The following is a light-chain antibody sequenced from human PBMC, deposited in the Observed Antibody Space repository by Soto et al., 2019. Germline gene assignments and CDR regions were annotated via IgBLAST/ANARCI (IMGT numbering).Light chain of an antibody. Sequence: QAVVIQPPSASGTPGQRVTISCSGSSSNIGSNYVYWYQQLPGTAPKLLIYRNNQRPSGVPDRFSGSKSGTSASLAISGLRSEDEADYYCAAWDDSLSGSWVFGGGTKVTVL. CDR2: RNN. CDR1: SSNIGSNY. V-gene: IGLV1-47*01. CDR3: AAWDDSLSGSWV. J-gene: IGLJ3*02.